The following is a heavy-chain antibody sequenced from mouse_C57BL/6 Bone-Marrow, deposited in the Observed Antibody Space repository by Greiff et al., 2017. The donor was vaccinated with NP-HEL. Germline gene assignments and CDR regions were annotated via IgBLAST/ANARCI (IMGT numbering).Heavy chain of an antibody. V-gene: IGHV1-15*01. Sequence: VQLQQSGAELVRPGASVTLSCKASGYTFTDYEMHWVKQTPVHGLEWIGAIDPETGGTAYNQKFKGKAILTADKSSSTAYMELRSLTSEDSAVYYCTGPPWFAYGGQGTLVTVSA. CDR2: IDPETGGT. CDR1: GYTFTDYE. J-gene: IGHJ3*01. CDR3: TGPPWFAY.